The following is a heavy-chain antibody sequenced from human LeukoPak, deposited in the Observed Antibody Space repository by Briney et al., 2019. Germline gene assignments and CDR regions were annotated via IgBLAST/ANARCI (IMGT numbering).Heavy chain of an antibody. Sequence: GGSLRLSCAASGFTFSSYSMNWVRQAPGKGLEWVSSISSSSSYIYYADSVKGRFTISRDNAKNSLYLQMNSLRAEDTAVYYCARARYYDSSGYYYFDYWGQGTLVTVSS. CDR2: ISSSSSYI. V-gene: IGHV3-21*01. D-gene: IGHD3-22*01. CDR1: GFTFSSYS. CDR3: ARARYYDSSGYYYFDY. J-gene: IGHJ4*02.